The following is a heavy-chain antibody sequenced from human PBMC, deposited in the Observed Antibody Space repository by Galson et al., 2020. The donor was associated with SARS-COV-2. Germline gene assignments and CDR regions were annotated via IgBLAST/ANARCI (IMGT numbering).Heavy chain of an antibody. CDR3: ARAIWDDAFDI. Sequence: GGSLRLSCAASGFTVSSNYMSWVRQAPGKGLEWVSVIYSGGSTYYADSVKGRFTISRDNSKNTLYLQMNSLRAEDTAGYYCARAIWDDAFDIWGQGTMVTVSS. CDR1: GFTVSSNY. CDR2: IYSGGST. V-gene: IGHV3-53*01. J-gene: IGHJ3*02. D-gene: IGHD1-26*01.